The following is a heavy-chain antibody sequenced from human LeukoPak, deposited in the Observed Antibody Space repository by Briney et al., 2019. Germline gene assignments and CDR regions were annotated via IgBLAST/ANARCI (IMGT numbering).Heavy chain of an antibody. Sequence: SETLSLTCAVYGGSFSGYYWSWIRQPPGKGLEWIGEIYHRGSTNYNPSLKSRVTISVDTSKNRSSLKLSSLTAADTAVYYCAGPGAARLDYWGQGTLVTVSS. CDR2: IYHRGST. V-gene: IGHV4-34*01. CDR1: GGSFSGYY. CDR3: AGPGAARLDY. D-gene: IGHD6-6*01. J-gene: IGHJ4*02.